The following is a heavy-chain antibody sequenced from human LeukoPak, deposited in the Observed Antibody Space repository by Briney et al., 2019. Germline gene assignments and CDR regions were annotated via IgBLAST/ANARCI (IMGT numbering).Heavy chain of an antibody. CDR2: ISAYNGNT. J-gene: IGHJ4*02. D-gene: IGHD2-2*01. Sequence: ASVKVSCKASGYTFTGYGISWVRQAPGQGLEWMGWISAYNGNTNYAQKLQGRVTMTTDTSTSTAYMELRSLRSDDTAVYYCARVFGVVVPAATDGFDYWGQGTLVTVSS. CDR3: ARVFGVVVPAATDGFDY. V-gene: IGHV1-18*01. CDR1: GYTFTGYG.